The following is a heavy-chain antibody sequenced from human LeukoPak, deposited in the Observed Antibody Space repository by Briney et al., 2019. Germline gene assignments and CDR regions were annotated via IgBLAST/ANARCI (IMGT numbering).Heavy chain of an antibody. CDR3: AKTNWGAFDI. CDR1: GGSISSSY. D-gene: IGHD7-27*01. Sequence: SETLSLTRIVSGGSISSSYWSWIRQPPGKGLEWIGFIYYSGSTNYNPSLKSRVTISVDTSKNLFSLKLSSMTAADTAVYYCAKTNWGAFDIWGQGTMVTVSS. V-gene: IGHV4-59*03. J-gene: IGHJ3*02. CDR2: IYYSGST.